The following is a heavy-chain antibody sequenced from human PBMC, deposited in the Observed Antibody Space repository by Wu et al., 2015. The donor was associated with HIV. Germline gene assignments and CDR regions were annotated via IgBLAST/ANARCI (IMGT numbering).Heavy chain of an antibody. V-gene: IGHV1-2*02. D-gene: IGHD6-19*01. CDR2: INPNSGGT. CDR3: AREHGSQYSSGPDEAFDI. Sequence: QVQLVQSGAEVKKPGASVKVSCKASGYTFTGYYMHWVRQAPGQGLEWMGWINPNSGGTNYAQKFQGRVTMTRDTSISTAYMELSRLRSDDTAVYYCAREHGSQYSSGPDEAFDIWGQGTMVTVSS. J-gene: IGHJ3*02. CDR1: GYTFTGYY.